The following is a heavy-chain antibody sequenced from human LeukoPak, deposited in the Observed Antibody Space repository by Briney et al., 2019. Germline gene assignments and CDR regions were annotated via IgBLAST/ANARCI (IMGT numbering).Heavy chain of an antibody. CDR3: ARATIFGVVGLDY. J-gene: IGHJ4*02. D-gene: IGHD3-3*01. Sequence: ASETLSLTCAVYGGSFSGYYWSWIRQPPGKGLEWIGEINHSGSTNYNPSLKSRVTISVDTSKNQFSLKLSSVTAADTAVYYCARATIFGVVGLDYWGQGTLVTVSS. CDR2: INHSGST. V-gene: IGHV4-34*01. CDR1: GGSFSGYY.